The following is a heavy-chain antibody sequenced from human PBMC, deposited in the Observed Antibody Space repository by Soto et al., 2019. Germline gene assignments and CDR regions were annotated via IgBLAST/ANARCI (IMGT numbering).Heavy chain of an antibody. CDR2: ISYDGSNK. Sequence: GGSLRLSCAASGFTFSSYGMHWVRQAPGKGLEWVAVISYDGSNKYYADSVKGRFTISRDNSRNTLYLQMNSLRAEDTAVYYCARDLRYDGTTAFDYWGQGTLVTVSS. V-gene: IGHV3-30*03. CDR1: GFTFSSYG. D-gene: IGHD1-1*01. J-gene: IGHJ4*02. CDR3: ARDLRYDGTTAFDY.